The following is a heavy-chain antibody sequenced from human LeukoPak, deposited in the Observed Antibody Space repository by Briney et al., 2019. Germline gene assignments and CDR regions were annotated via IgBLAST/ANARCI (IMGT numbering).Heavy chain of an antibody. V-gene: IGHV3-7*01. CDR3: AREGVVYGRDDAFDI. CDR2: IKQDGSDK. J-gene: IGHJ3*02. CDR1: GFILRSHY. D-gene: IGHD2-8*02. Sequence: TGGSLRLSCAASGFILRSHYLSWVRQAPGKGLEWVANIKQDGSDKYYVDSVKGRFTISRDNAKNSVYLQMNSLRAEDTAVYYCAREGVVYGRDDAFDIWGQGTMVTVSS.